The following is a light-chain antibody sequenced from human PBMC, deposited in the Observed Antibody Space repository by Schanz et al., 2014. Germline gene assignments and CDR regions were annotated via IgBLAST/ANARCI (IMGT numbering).Light chain of an antibody. CDR1: SSNIGAGYD. CDR2: GNS. V-gene: IGLV1-40*01. Sequence: QSVLTQPPSVSGAPGQRVTISCTGSSSNIGAGYDVHWYQQLPGTAPKLLIYGNSNRPSGVPDRFSGTKSGTSASLAISGLRSEDEADFYCAAWDDSLRSRLFGGGTKLTVL. J-gene: IGLJ3*02. CDR3: AAWDDSLRSRL.